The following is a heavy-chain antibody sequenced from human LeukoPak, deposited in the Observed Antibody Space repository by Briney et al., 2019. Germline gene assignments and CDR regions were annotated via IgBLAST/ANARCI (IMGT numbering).Heavy chain of an antibody. D-gene: IGHD2-15*01. CDR3: ARLVEYCSGGSCYAD. Sequence: GGSLRLSCVVSGFTVSGDYISWFRQAPGKGLEWVSVLYYGVSTFYKDSVKGRFTTSGDNFKNTVYLQMNSLRAEDTAVYYCARLVEYCSGGSCYADWGQGTLVTVSS. CDR2: LYYGVST. CDR1: GFTVSGDY. V-gene: IGHV3-53*01. J-gene: IGHJ4*02.